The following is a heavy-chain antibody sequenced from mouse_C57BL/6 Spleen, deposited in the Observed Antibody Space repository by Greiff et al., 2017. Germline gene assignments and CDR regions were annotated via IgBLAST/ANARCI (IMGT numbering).Heavy chain of an antibody. CDR1: GYTFTSYW. Sequence: QVQLQQPGAELVKPGASVKMSCKASGYTFTSYWITWVKQRPGQGLEWIGDLYPGSGSTNYNEKFKSKATLTVETSSSTAYMQLSSLTSEDSAVYCCASWSGSSYLDYWGQGTPLTVSA. CDR3: ASWSGSSYLDY. J-gene: IGHJ2*01. V-gene: IGHV1-55*01. D-gene: IGHD1-1*01. CDR2: LYPGSGST.